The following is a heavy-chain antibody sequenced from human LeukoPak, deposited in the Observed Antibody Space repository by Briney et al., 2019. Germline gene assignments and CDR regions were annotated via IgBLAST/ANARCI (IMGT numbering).Heavy chain of an antibody. CDR1: GYTFTSYD. CDR2: MSPNSGDT. CDR3: ARGPPNWGFDF. J-gene: IGHJ4*02. D-gene: IGHD7-27*01. V-gene: IGHV1-8*01. Sequence: ASVKVSCKASGYTFTSYDINWVRHATGQGLEWMGWMSPNSGDTGYAQKFQGRVTMTRDTSKSTAYMELTSLRSEDTAIYYCARGPPNWGFDFWGQGALVTVSS.